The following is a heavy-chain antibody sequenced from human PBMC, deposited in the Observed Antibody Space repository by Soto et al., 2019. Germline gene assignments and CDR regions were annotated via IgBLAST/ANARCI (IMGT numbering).Heavy chain of an antibody. V-gene: IGHV4-34*01. J-gene: IGHJ6*02. D-gene: IGHD1-7*01. CDR1: EGYCGGFC. CDR2: INHSGST. Sequence: SEMLCLTWGVDEGYCGGFCWSWIRQPTGKGLEWIGEINHSGSTNYNPSLKSRVTISVDTSKNQFSLKLSSVTAADTAVYYCARGLPSHWNSDYYGTDVWGQGTTVPVSS. CDR3: ARGLPSHWNSDYYGTDV.